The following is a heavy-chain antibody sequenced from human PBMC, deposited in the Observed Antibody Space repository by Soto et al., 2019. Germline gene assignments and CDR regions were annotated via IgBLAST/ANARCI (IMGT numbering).Heavy chain of an antibody. V-gene: IGHV3-23*01. CDR3: AKDAVPYNGKWDWFDS. J-gene: IGHJ5*01. Sequence: DVQLLESGGGLVQPGGSLTLSCAASRFTFSDFAMSWVRQAPGKGLEWVSSIGGGGTDTYYADSVKGRFTISRDNSKSTLYLQMDSLRDEDTAVYYCAKDAVPYNGKWDWFDSWGQGTLVIVSS. CDR2: IGGGGTDT. D-gene: IGHD1-20*01. CDR1: RFTFSDFA.